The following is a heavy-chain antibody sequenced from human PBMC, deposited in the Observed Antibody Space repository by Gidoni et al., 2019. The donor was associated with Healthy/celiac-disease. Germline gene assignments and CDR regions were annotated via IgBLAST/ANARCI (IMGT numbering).Heavy chain of an antibody. Sequence: QVQLVQSGSEVKKPGASVTVSCKASGYTFTSYGISWVRQAPGKGLEWMGWISAYNGNTNDAQKLQGRVNMTTDTSTSTAYMELRSLRSDDTAVYYCAGLAVAGNLSFDYWGQGTLVTVSS. CDR1: GYTFTSYG. CDR2: ISAYNGNT. CDR3: AGLAVAGNLSFDY. J-gene: IGHJ4*02. D-gene: IGHD6-19*01. V-gene: IGHV1-18*01.